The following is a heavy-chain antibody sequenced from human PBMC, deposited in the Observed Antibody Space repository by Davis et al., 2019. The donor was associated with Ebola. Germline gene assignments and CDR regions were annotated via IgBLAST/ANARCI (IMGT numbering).Heavy chain of an antibody. CDR1: GGSISSYY. V-gene: IGHV4-59*08. CDR2: IYYSGST. Sequence: MPSETLSLTCTVSGGSISSYYWSWIRQPPGKGLEWIGYIYYSGSTNYNPSLKSRVTISVDTSKNQFSLKLSSVTAADTAVYYCARSSGAVDPWGQGTLVTVSS. D-gene: IGHD6-19*01. CDR3: ARSSGAVDP. J-gene: IGHJ5*02.